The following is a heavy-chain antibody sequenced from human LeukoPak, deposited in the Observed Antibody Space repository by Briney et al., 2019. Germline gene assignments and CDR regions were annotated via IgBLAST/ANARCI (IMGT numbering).Heavy chain of an antibody. CDR3: AREKDTMITFGGFDY. D-gene: IGHD3-16*01. CDR1: GCSISSYY. CDR2: IYSSGTT. V-gene: IGHV4-4*07. J-gene: IGHJ4*02. Sequence: PSETLSLTCTVSGCSISSYYWSWIRQPAGKGLEWIGRIYSSGTTNYNPSLKSRVTMSVDTSKNQFSLKLSSVTAEDTAVYYCAREKDTMITFGGFDYWGQGTLVTVSS.